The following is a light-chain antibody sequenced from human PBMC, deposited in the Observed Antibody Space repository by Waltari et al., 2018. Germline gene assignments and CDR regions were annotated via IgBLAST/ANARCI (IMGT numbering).Light chain of an antibody. CDR2: GAS. Sequence: ETVMTQSPATLSVSPGERATLSCRTSRTISSNLAWYQQKPVQAPRLLIYGASIRAKGVTARFSGSGSGTQFTLTIHSLQSEDFAVYYCQQYNNWPPWTFGQGTKVEIK. V-gene: IGKV3-15*01. CDR1: RTISSN. J-gene: IGKJ1*01. CDR3: QQYNNWPPWT.